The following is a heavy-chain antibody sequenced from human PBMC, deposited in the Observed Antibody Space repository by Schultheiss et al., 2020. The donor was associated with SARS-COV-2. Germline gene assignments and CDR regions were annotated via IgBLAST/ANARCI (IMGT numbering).Heavy chain of an antibody. J-gene: IGHJ4*02. V-gene: IGHV3-7*01. CDR1: GFTFSSYW. D-gene: IGHD1-26*01. CDR2: IKQDGSEK. CDR3: ARASVGATTPSWPGALTYDPLDY. Sequence: GGSLRLSCAASGFTFSSYWMSWVRQAPGKGLEWVANIKQDGSEKYYVDSVKGRFTISRDNAKNSLYLQMNSLRAEDTAVYYCARASVGATTPSWPGALTYDPLDYWGQGTLVTVSS.